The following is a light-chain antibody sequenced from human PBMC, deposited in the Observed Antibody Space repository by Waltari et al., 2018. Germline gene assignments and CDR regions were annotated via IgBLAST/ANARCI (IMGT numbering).Light chain of an antibody. CDR3: MSYTTSDTWV. CDR1: NSDVGYFNR. J-gene: IGLJ3*02. CDR2: EVP. Sequence: QSALTQPPSVSGSPGQSVTISCTGTNSDVGYFNRVTWYQKAPATPPKLLIFEVPNRPSGVPVRFSGSKSGNTASLTISGLQADDETDYYCMSYTTSDTWVFGGGTKVTVL. V-gene: IGLV2-18*02.